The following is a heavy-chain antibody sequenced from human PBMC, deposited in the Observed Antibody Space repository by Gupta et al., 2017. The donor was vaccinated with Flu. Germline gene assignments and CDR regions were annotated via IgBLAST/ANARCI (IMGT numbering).Heavy chain of an antibody. Sequence: QVQLVQSGAEVKKPGSSVKVSCKASGGTFSSYAISWVRQAPGQGLEWMGGIIPIFGTANYAQKFQGRVTITADKSTSTAYMELSSLRSEDTAVYYCARDPYCGGDCYHVESYYYYGMDVWGQGTTVTVSS. D-gene: IGHD2-21*02. J-gene: IGHJ6*02. CDR1: GGTFSSYA. CDR3: ARDPYCGGDCYHVESYYYYGMDV. V-gene: IGHV1-69*06. CDR2: IIPIFGTA.